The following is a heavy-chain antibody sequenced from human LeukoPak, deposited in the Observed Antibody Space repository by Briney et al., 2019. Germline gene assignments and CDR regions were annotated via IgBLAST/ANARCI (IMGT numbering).Heavy chain of an antibody. CDR2: IHSGGST. J-gene: IGHJ4*02. CDR3: ARDRSGYDPYFDY. D-gene: IGHD5-12*01. CDR1: GFTVSSNY. V-gene: IGHV3-66*01. Sequence: GGSLRLSCAASGFTVSSNYMSWVRQAPGKGLEWVSVIHSGGSTYYADSVKGRFTISRDNSKNTLYLQMNSLRAEDTAVYYCARDRSGYDPYFDYWGQGTLVTVSS.